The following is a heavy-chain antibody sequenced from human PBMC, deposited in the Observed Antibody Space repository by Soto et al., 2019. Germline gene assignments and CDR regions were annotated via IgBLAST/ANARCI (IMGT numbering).Heavy chain of an antibody. CDR2: INPDNGNT. J-gene: IGHJ5*02. V-gene: IGHV1-3*01. CDR1: GYTFTRYT. Sequence: ASVKVSCKASGYTFTRYTMNWVRQAPGQRLEWMGWINPDNGNTKSSQKFQDRVIITRDTSASTAYLDLSSLRSEDTAVYYCARGIATGQLDPWGQGTLVTVSS. D-gene: IGHD2-15*01. CDR3: ARGIATGQLDP.